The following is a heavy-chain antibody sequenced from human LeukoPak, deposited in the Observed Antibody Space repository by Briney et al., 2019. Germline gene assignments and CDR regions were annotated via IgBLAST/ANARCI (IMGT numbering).Heavy chain of an antibody. CDR3: ARDGTPIYNSGWVYMDV. D-gene: IGHD6-25*01. Sequence: GGSLRLSCAASGFTFSSYEMNWVRQAPGKGLEWISYISSSSTTIHYADSVKGRFTISRGNAENSLYLQMNSLRVEDTAVYYCARDGTPIYNSGWVYMDVRGRGTTVTISS. CDR1: GFTFSSYE. J-gene: IGHJ6*03. V-gene: IGHV3-48*03. CDR2: ISSSSTTI.